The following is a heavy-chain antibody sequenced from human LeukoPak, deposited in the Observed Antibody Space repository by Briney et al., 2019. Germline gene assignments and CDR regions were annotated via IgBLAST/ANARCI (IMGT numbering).Heavy chain of an antibody. Sequence: SGGSLRLSCAASGFTFSSYWMSWVRQAPGKGLEWVANIKQDGSEKYYVDSVKGRFTISRDNAKNSLYLQMNSLRAEDTAVYYCARDRIEDYGGNSGGTYYYYYGVDVWGQGTTVTVSS. CDR3: ARDRIEDYGGNSGGTYYYYYGVDV. V-gene: IGHV3-7*01. CDR2: IKQDGSEK. D-gene: IGHD4-23*01. J-gene: IGHJ6*02. CDR1: GFTFSSYW.